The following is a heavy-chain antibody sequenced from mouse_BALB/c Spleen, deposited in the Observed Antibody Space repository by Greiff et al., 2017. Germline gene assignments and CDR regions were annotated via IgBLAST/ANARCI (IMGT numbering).Heavy chain of an antibody. V-gene: IGHV8-12*01. CDR1: GFSLSTSGMG. CDR3: ARIYYGYGRFAY. D-gene: IGHD2-2*01. CDR2: IYWDDDK. J-gene: IGHJ3*01. Sequence: QVTLKESGPGILQPSQTLSLTCSFSGFSLSTSGMGVSWIRQPSGKGLEWLAHIYWDDDKRYNPSLKSRLTISKDTSSNQVFLKITSVDTADTATYYCARIYYGYGRFAYWGQGTLVTVSA.